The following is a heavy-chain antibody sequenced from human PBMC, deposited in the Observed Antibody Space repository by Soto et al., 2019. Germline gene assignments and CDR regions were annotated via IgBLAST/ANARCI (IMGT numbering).Heavy chain of an antibody. V-gene: IGHV1-69*01. CDR3: EMLSSGPPKRNKEPTRTYYYYGMDV. J-gene: IGHJ6*02. CDR2: IIPIFGTA. D-gene: IGHD6-25*01. CDR1: GGTFSSYA. Sequence: QVQLVQSGAEVKKPGSSVKVSCKASGGTFSSYAISWVRQAPGQGLEWMGGIIPIFGTANYAQKFKGRVTITADESTSTAYMELSSLRSEDTAVYYCEMLSSGPPKRNKEPTRTYYYYGMDVWGQGTTVTVS.